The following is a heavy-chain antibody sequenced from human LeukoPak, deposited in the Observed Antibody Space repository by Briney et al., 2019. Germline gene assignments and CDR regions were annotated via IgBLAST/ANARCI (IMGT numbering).Heavy chain of an antibody. J-gene: IGHJ4*02. D-gene: IGHD6-13*01. V-gene: IGHV3-66*01. CDR3: VRDMYTRSGDDF. Sequence: GGSLRLSCAASGFTVSSNYMNWVRQAPGKGLEWVSVIYSGGSTYYADSVKGRFTISRDNSKNTLYLQMNSLRAEDTAVYYCVRDMYTRSGDDFWGPGSLVTVSS. CDR2: IYSGGST. CDR1: GFTVSSNY.